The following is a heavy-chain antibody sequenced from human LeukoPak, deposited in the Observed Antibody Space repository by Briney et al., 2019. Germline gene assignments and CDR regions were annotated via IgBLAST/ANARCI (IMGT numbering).Heavy chain of an antibody. V-gene: IGHV1-46*01. Sequence: ASVKVSFKASGYTFTSYYMHWVRQAPGQGLEWMGIINPSGGSTSYAQKFQGRVTMTRDTSTSTVYMELSSLRSEDTAVYYCARGSRYCSSTSCYESSWFDPWGQGTLVTVSS. CDR2: INPSGGST. CDR1: GYTFTSYY. CDR3: ARGSRYCSSTSCYESSWFDP. J-gene: IGHJ5*02. D-gene: IGHD2-2*01.